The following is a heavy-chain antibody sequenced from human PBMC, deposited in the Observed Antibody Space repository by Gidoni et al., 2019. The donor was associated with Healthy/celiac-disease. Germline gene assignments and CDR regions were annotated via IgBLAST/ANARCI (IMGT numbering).Heavy chain of an antibody. CDR1: GVSISSSSYY. CDR2: IYYSGSP. J-gene: IGHJ4*02. Sequence: QLQLQESGPGLVKPSETLSLTCTVSGVSISSSSYYWGWIRQPPGKRLEWIGSIYYSGSPYYTPSLKGRVTISVDTSKNQCSLRLSSVTAADTAVYYCAGHSSSGWYPSYPLDYWGQGTLVTVSS. CDR3: AGHSSSGWYPSYPLDY. D-gene: IGHD6-19*01. V-gene: IGHV4-39*01.